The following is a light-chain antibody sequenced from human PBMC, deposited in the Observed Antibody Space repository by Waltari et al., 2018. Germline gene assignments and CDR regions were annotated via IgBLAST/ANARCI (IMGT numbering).Light chain of an antibody. J-gene: IGKJ1*01. V-gene: IGKV3-20*01. CDR1: QSVGRS. CDR2: GAS. Sequence: EIVLTQSPGTLSLSPGERATLSCRASQSVGRSLAWYQQKPGQAPRLLIYGASIRATGIPDRFSGGGSGTDFSLTISRLEPGDFAAYHCQHYVRLPVTFGQGTKVEIK. CDR3: QHYVRLPVT.